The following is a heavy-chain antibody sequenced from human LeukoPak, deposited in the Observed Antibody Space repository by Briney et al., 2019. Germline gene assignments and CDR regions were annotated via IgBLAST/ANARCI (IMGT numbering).Heavy chain of an antibody. CDR2: IYTIGTT. CDR1: GGSFSTYY. J-gene: IGHJ4*02. D-gene: IGHD3-10*01. V-gene: IGHV4-4*07. CDR3: ARDAKYYYGSRTYFFFEY. Sequence: SETLSLTCTVSGGSFSTYYWSWIRRPAGKGLEWIGHIYTIGTTNYNPSLKSRVTMSIDTSKNQSPLKLTSVTAADTATHYCARDAKYYYGSRTYFFFEYWGQGTLLTVSS.